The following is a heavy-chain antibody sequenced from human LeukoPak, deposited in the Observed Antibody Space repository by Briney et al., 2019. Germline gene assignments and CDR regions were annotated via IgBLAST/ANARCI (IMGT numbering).Heavy chain of an antibody. V-gene: IGHV4-38-2*02. CDR1: GYAISSAYY. D-gene: IGHD3-22*01. Sequence: SETLSLTCTVSGYAISSAYYWGWIRQPPGKGLEWIGSIYYSGSTYYNPSLKSRVTISVDTSKNQFSLKLSSVTAADTAVYYCARQTAFYYDSSGYFDYWGQGTLVTVSS. CDR3: ARQTAFYYDSSGYFDY. CDR2: IYYSGST. J-gene: IGHJ4*02.